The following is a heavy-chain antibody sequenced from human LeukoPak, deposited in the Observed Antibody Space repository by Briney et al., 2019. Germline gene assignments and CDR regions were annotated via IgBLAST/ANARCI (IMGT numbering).Heavy chain of an antibody. D-gene: IGHD1-14*01. CDR2: MNPNSGNT. V-gene: IGHV1-8*02. CDR3: ARGRIRNNWFDP. J-gene: IGHJ5*02. CDR1: GYTFTSYG. Sequence: ASVKVSCKASGYTFTSYGISWVRQATGQGLEWMGWMNPNSGNTGYAQKFQGRVTMTRNTSISTAYMELSSLRSEDTAVYYCARGRIRNNWFDPWGQGTLVTVSS.